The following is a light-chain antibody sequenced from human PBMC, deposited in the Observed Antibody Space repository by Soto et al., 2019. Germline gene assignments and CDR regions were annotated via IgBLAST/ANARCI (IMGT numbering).Light chain of an antibody. CDR1: SSDVGGYNY. J-gene: IGLJ1*01. CDR3: SSYTSSRAYL. Sequence: QSVLTQPASVSGSPGQSITISCTGTSSDVGGYNYVSWYQQQSGKAPKLMIHEVSNRPSGVSNRFSGSKSGNTASLTISGLQAEDEADYYCSSYTSSRAYLFGTGTKVTVL. CDR2: EVS. V-gene: IGLV2-14*01.